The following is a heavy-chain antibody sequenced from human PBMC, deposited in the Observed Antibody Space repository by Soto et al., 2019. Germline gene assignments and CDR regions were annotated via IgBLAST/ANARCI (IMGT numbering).Heavy chain of an antibody. CDR1: GGTFSTYI. CDR3: ARDRITTRGDAFDL. V-gene: IGHV1-69*08. D-gene: IGHD3-3*01. Sequence: QVQLVQSGAEVRKPGSSVKVSCKAPGGTFSTYIISWVRQAPGHGLEWMGRIIPTPDITNYGQKFQGRVTITADRSTSTAYMALTCLESEDPAVYYCARDRITTRGDAFDLWSQGTLVTVSS. CDR2: IIPTPDIT. J-gene: IGHJ3*01.